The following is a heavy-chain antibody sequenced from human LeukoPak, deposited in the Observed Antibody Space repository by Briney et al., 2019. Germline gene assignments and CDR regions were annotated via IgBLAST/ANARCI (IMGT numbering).Heavy chain of an antibody. CDR2: IYYSGST. J-gene: IGHJ5*02. CDR1: GGSISSYY. V-gene: IGHV4-59*01. Sequence: SETLPLTCTVSGGSISSYYWSWIRQPPGKGLEWIGYIYYSGSTNYNPSLKSRVTISVDTSKNQFSLKLSSVTAADTAVYYCAREIGGRWFGEEGFDPWGQGTLVTVSS. CDR3: AREIGGRWFGEEGFDP. D-gene: IGHD3-10*01.